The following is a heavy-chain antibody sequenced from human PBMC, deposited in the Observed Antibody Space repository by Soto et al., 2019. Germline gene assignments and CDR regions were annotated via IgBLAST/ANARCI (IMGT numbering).Heavy chain of an antibody. CDR3: ARDIVRTRLLLQRPDAFDI. V-gene: IGHV1-69*08. D-gene: IGHD3-22*01. CDR2: IIPILGIA. Sequence: QVPLVQSGAEVKKPGSSVKVSCKASGGTFSSYTISWVRQAPGQGLEWMGRIIPILGIANYAQKFQGRVTITADKSTSTAYMELSSLRSEDTAVYYCARDIVRTRLLLQRPDAFDIWGQGTMVTVSS. J-gene: IGHJ3*02. CDR1: GGTFSSYT.